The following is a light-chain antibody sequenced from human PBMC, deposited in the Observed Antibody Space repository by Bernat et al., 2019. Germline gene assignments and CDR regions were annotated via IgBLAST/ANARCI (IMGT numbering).Light chain of an antibody. CDR3: QQSYSIPRT. V-gene: IGKV1-39*01. CDR1: QSISSY. Sequence: DIQMTQSPSSLSASVGDRVTITCRASQSISSYLNWYQQKPGKAPKLLIYAASSLQSGVPSRFSGRGSGTDFTLTISSLQPEDFATYYCQQSYSIPRTFGGGTKVEI. CDR2: AAS. J-gene: IGKJ4*01.